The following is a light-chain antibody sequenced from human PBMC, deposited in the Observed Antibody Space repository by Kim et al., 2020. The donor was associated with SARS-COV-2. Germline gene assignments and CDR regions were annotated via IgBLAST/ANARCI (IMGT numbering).Light chain of an antibody. CDR1: KLGDKY. J-gene: IGLJ2*01. Sequence: SYELTQPPSVSVSPGQTASITCSGDKLGDKYACWYQQKPGQSPVLVIYQDSNRPSGIPERSSGSNSGNTAPLTISGTQAMDKADFYCQAWDSSTAEVFAG. V-gene: IGLV3-1*01. CDR2: QDS. CDR3: QAWDSSTAEV.